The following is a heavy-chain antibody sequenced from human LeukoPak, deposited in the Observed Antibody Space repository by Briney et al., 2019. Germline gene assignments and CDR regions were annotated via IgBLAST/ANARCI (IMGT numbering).Heavy chain of an antibody. D-gene: IGHD1-1*01. CDR1: GFTFSSYG. J-gene: IGHJ4*02. Sequence: PGRSLRLSCAASGFTFSSYGMHWVRQAPGKGLEWVAVISYDGSNKYYADSVKGRFTISRDNSKNTLYLQMNSLRAEDTALYYCAKEKALTRPTPFDYWGQGTLVTVSS. CDR2: ISYDGSNK. CDR3: AKEKALTRPTPFDY. V-gene: IGHV3-30*18.